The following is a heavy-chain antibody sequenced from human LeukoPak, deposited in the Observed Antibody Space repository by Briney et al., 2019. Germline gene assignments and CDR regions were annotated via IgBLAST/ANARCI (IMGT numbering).Heavy chain of an antibody. V-gene: IGHV1-69*05. J-gene: IGHJ4*02. Sequence: SVKVSCKASGGTFSSYAISWVRQAPGQGLEWMRGIIPIFGTTNYAQKFQGRVTMTRDTSTSTVYMELSSLRSEDTAVYYCARVPDFDYWGQGTLVTVSS. CDR3: ARVPDFDY. CDR1: GGTFSSYA. CDR2: IIPIFGTT.